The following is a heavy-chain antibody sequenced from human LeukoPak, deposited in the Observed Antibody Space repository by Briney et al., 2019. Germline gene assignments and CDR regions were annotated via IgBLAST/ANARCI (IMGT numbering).Heavy chain of an antibody. Sequence: GGSLRLSCAASGFTFNNYAISWVRQAPGKGLEWVSAISESGGETYHADSVKGRFTISRDTSKSTLYLQLNSLRAEDTAIYYCAKGIDSTGYYPFDYWGQGTLVTVSS. J-gene: IGHJ4*02. CDR1: GFTFNNYA. CDR3: AKGIDSTGYYPFDY. CDR2: ISESGGET. V-gene: IGHV3-23*01. D-gene: IGHD3-22*01.